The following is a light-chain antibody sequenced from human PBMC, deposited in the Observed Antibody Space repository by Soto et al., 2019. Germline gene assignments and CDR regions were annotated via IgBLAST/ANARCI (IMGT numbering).Light chain of an antibody. CDR2: GAS. J-gene: IGKJ1*01. V-gene: IGKV3-15*01. CDR3: HQYHYWWT. Sequence: EIVMTQSPVTLSVSPGERVTLFCRASQSVSGHLAWYQQKPGQAPRLIISGASTSATGIPPRFSGRGSGTEFTLTISSLQSEDFAVYYCHQYHYWWTFGQGTKVEIK. CDR1: QSVSGH.